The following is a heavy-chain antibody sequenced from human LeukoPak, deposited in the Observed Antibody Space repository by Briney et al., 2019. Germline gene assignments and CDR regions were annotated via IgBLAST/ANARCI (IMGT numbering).Heavy chain of an antibody. Sequence: GGSLRLSCAASGFTFSSYAMHWVRQAPGKGLEWVAIISFDGSNKDYADSIKGRFTVSRDNSKNTLYLQMNSLRTEDTAVYFCAKARISPAGTYDYWGQGTLVAVSS. CDR2: ISFDGSNK. CDR1: GFTFSSYA. D-gene: IGHD6-13*01. V-gene: IGHV3-30*04. J-gene: IGHJ4*02. CDR3: AKARISPAGTYDY.